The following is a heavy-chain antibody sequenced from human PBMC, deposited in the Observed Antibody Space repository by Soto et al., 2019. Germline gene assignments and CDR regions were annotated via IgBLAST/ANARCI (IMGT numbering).Heavy chain of an antibody. Sequence: SETLSLTCTVSGGSISSGDYYWSWIRQPPGKGLEWIGYIYYSGSTYYNPSLKSRVTISVDTSKNQFSLKLSSVTAADTAVYYCARIRRYPYHNWFDPWGQGTLVTVSS. CDR2: IYYSGST. V-gene: IGHV4-30-4*01. D-gene: IGHD1-26*01. CDR3: ARIRRYPYHNWFDP. CDR1: GGSISSGDYY. J-gene: IGHJ5*02.